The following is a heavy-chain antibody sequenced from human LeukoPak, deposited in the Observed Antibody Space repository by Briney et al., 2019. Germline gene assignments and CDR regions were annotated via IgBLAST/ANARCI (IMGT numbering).Heavy chain of an antibody. D-gene: IGHD5-18*01. V-gene: IGHV3-23*01. CDR3: AKAPRGSAMVTYFDY. Sequence: PGGSLRLSCAASGFTFSSYAMSWVRQAPGKGLEWVSAISGSGGSTYYADSVKGRFTISRDNSKNSLYLQMNSLRAEDTAVYYCAKAPRGSAMVTYFDYWGQGTLVTVSS. CDR2: ISGSGGST. J-gene: IGHJ4*02. CDR1: GFTFSSYA.